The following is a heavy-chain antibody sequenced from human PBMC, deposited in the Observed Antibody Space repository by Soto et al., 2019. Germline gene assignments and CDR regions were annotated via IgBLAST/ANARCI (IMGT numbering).Heavy chain of an antibody. V-gene: IGHV3-23*01. CDR1: GFTLSNYA. J-gene: IGHJ4*02. CDR3: ARSGPYYSDY. D-gene: IGHD5-12*01. CDR2: ISGDGKTA. Sequence: GGSLRLSCAVSGFTLSNYALSWVRQAPGKGLECVASISGDGKTAYYSASVNGRFTISRDNSKSTLSLQMNSLRVEDTAVYYCARSGPYYSDYWGRGTLVTVSS.